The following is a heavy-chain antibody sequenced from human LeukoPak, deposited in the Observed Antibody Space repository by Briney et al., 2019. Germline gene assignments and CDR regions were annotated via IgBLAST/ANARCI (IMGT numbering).Heavy chain of an antibody. V-gene: IGHV3-23*01. CDR1: GFTFSSYW. J-gene: IGHJ4*02. CDR3: AKSTDDYVLQY. Sequence: PGGSLRLSCAASGFTFSSYWMSGVRQAPGKGLEGLEWVSAISGSGVCTYYADSVKGRFTISRDNSKTTLYLQMNSLRAEDTAVYYCAKSTDDYVLQYWGQGTLVTVSS. D-gene: IGHD3-16*01. CDR2: ISGSGVCT.